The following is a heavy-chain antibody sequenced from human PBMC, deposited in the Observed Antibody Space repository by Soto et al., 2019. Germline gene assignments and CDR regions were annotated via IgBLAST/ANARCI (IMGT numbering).Heavy chain of an antibody. V-gene: IGHV4-59*01. Sequence: XATLWLPCTVSGGSINSSYWSWIRRPPGKGLEWIAYIYDTGISGYTPSTSYNPSLKSRVTMSVDTSKSQFSLKLTSVTAADTAVYYCARGEDAFFYYGLDVWGQGITVTVSS. CDR3: ARGEDAFFYYGLDV. CDR2: IYDTGISGYTPST. CDR1: GGSINSSY. J-gene: IGHJ6*02.